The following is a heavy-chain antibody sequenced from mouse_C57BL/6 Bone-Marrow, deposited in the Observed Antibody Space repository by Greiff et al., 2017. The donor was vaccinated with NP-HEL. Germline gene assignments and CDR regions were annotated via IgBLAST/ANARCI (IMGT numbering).Heavy chain of an antibody. V-gene: IGHV1-81*01. J-gene: IGHJ2*01. D-gene: IGHD1-1*01. CDR3: TRENYYGPFDY. Sequence: VQLQQSGAELARPGASVKLSCKASGYTFTSYGIRWVKQRTGQGLEWIGEIYPRSGTTYYNEKFKGKAILTADNSSSTAYMVLRSQTSEDSAVYFCTRENYYGPFDYWGQGTTLTVSS. CDR1: GYTFTSYG. CDR2: IYPRSGTT.